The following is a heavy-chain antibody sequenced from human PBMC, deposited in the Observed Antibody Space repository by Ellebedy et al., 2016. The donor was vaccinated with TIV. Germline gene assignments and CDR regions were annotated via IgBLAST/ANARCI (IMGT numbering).Heavy chain of an antibody. CDR1: GFTFDDYT. J-gene: IGHJ4*02. CDR3: ARSSGWHFDY. Sequence: GGSLRLXXAASGFTFDDYTMHWVRQAPGKGLEWVSLISWDGGSTYYADSVKGRFTISRDNAKNSLYLQMNSLRAEDKAVYYCARSSGWHFDYWGQGTLVTVSS. D-gene: IGHD6-19*01. V-gene: IGHV3-43*01. CDR2: ISWDGGST.